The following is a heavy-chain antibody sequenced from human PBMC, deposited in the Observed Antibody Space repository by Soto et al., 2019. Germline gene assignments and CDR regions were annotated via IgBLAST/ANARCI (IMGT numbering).Heavy chain of an antibody. Sequence: GASVKVSCKASGYTFTSYGISWVRQAPGQGLEWMGWISAYNGNTNYAQKLQGRVTMTTDTSTSTAYMELRSLRSDDTAVYYCARGSAGYCSSTSCYMKNWFDPWGQGTLVTVSS. D-gene: IGHD2-2*02. CDR1: GYTFTSYG. V-gene: IGHV1-18*01. CDR3: ARGSAGYCSSTSCYMKNWFDP. CDR2: ISAYNGNT. J-gene: IGHJ5*02.